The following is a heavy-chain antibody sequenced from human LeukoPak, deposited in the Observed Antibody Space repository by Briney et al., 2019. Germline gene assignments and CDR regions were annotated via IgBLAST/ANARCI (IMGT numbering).Heavy chain of an antibody. CDR1: GYTFASYD. CDR2: MNPNSGNT. CDR3: ARPYCSSTSCLDFDP. D-gene: IGHD2-2*01. J-gene: IGHJ5*02. V-gene: IGHV1-8*01. Sequence: ASVKVSCKASGYTFASYDINWVRRATGQGLEWMGWMNPNSGNTGYAQKFQGRVTMTRNTSISTAYMELSSLRSEDTAVYYCARPYCSSTSCLDFDPWGQGTLVTVSS.